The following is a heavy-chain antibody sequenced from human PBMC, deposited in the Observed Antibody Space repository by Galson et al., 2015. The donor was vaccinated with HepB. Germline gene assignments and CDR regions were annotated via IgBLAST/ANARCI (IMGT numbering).Heavy chain of an antibody. CDR3: ARDTPGSYGSGSYYVGAFDI. V-gene: IGHV3-48*01. CDR1: GFTFSSYS. D-gene: IGHD3-10*01. CDR2: ISSSSGTI. J-gene: IGHJ3*02. Sequence: SLRLSCAASGFTFSSYSMNWVRQAPGKGLEWVSYISSSSGTIYFADSVSGRFTISRDNAKNSLYLQMNSLRAVDTAVYYCARDTPGSYGSGSYYVGAFDIWGQGTMVTVSS.